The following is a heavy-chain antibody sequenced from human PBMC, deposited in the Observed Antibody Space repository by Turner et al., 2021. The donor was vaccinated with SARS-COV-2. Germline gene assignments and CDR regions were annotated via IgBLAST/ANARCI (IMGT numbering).Heavy chain of an antibody. CDR3: ARSWRMSNSDFDY. CDR2: IIPIFGRA. D-gene: IGHD6-13*01. Sequence: QVQLVQSGAEVKKPGSSVKVSCKASGGTFSSYAISWVRQAPGQGLEWVGGIIPIFGRANYAQKFEGRVTITADKSTSTAYMELSSLRSDDTAVYYCARSWRMSNSDFDYWGQGTLVTVSS. CDR1: GGTFSSYA. V-gene: IGHV1-69*06. J-gene: IGHJ4*02.